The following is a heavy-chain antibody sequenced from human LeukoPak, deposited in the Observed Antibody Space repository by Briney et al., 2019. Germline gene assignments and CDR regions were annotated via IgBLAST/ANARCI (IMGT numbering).Heavy chain of an antibody. J-gene: IGHJ4*02. CDR2: INEDGGEK. Sequence: PGGSLRLSCVASSFTFSNCWTSWLRQTPGRGPESVANINEDGGEKHYADSVKGRFTITRDNAKNTLYLQINSLRAEDAAVYYCAAERRGSSYYDGKEAFDHWGQGTLVAVSS. D-gene: IGHD4-23*01. CDR1: SFTFSNCW. CDR3: AAERRGSSYYDGKEAFDH. V-gene: IGHV3-7*01.